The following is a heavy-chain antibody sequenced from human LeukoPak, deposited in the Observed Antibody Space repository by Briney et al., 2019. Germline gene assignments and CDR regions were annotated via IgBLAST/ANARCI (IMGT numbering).Heavy chain of an antibody. V-gene: IGHV3-23*01. CDR3: AKDLIGWSFDY. CDR1: GFTFSSNA. D-gene: IGHD2-15*01. J-gene: IGHJ4*02. Sequence: GGSLRLSCEASGFTFSSNAMSWVRQAPGKGLEWVSGIGSDVRTHYADSVKGRFTISRDNSKNTMYLQMNSLRGEDTAVYYCAKDLIGWSFDYWGQGTLVTVSS. CDR2: IGSDVRT.